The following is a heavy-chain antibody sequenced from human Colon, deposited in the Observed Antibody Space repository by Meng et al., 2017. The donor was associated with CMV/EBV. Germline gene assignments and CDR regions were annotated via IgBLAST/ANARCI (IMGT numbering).Heavy chain of an antibody. D-gene: IGHD3-10*01. CDR3: ARNRGSGSPDY. CDR2: IRYDGTNK. J-gene: IGHJ4*02. V-gene: IGHV3-30*02. CDR1: GFTFSSYG. Sequence: GESLKISCAASGFTFSSYGMHWVRQAPGKGLEWVAFIRYDGTNKYYADSLKGRFSISRDNSKNTLYLQLNSLRVEDTAVYYCARNRGSGSPDYWGQGTLVTVSS.